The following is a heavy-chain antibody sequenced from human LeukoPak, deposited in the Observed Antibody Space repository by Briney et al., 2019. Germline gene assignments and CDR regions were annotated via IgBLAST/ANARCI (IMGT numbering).Heavy chain of an antibody. CDR2: MNPNSGNT. V-gene: IGHV1-8*01. CDR3: ARVSYSSSSMGIDY. CDR1: GYTFTSYD. J-gene: IGHJ4*02. D-gene: IGHD6-6*01. Sequence: ASVRVSCKASGYTFTSYDINWVRQATGQGLEWMGWMNPNSGNTGYAQKFQGRVTMTRNTSISTAYMELSSLRSEDTAVYYCARVSYSSSSMGIDYWGQGTLVTVSS.